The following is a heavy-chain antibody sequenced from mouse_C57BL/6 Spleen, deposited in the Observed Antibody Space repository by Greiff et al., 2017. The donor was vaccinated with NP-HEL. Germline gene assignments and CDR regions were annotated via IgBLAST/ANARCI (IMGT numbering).Heavy chain of an antibody. Sequence: EVQLVESGGGLVKPGGSLKLSCAASGFTFSDYGMHWVRQAPEKGLEWVAYISSGSSTIYYADTVKGRFTISRDNAKNTLFLQMTRLRSEDTAMYYCARSPVVEAMDYWGQGTSVTVSS. D-gene: IGHD1-1*01. J-gene: IGHJ4*01. CDR2: ISSGSSTI. CDR3: ARSPVVEAMDY. V-gene: IGHV5-17*01. CDR1: GFTFSDYG.